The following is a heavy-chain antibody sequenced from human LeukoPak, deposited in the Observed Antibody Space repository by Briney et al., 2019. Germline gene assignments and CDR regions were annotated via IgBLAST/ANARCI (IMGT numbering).Heavy chain of an antibody. CDR3: ARSGYCSSTSCYAFAS. CDR1: GFPFSSHW. Sequence: YPGGSLRLSCAASGFPFSSHWVSWFRQSPGKGLEWVAHINQDGSEEYYVDSVKGRFTISRDNSKNTLYLQMNSLRADDTAVYYCARSGYCSSTSCYAFASWGPGTLVTVSS. CDR2: INQDGSEE. D-gene: IGHD2-2*01. V-gene: IGHV3-7*01. J-gene: IGHJ4*02.